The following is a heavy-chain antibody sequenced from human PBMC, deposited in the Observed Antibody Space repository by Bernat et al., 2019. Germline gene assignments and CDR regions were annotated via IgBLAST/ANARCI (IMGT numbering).Heavy chain of an antibody. CDR2: ISSSGITI. V-gene: IGHV3-48*03. J-gene: IGHJ4*02. CDR1: GFTFSSYE. D-gene: IGHD3-9*01. CDR3: ARVGDILTSNNLNDY. Sequence: EVQLVESGGGLVQPGGSLRLSCAASGFTFSSYEMNWVRQAPGKGLEWVSYISSSGITIYYAGSVKGRFTISTDNAKNSLYLQMNSLRAEDTAVYYCARVGDILTSNNLNDYWGQGTLVTVSS.